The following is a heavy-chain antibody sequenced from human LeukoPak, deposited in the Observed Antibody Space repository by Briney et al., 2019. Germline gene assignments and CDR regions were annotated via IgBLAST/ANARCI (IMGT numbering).Heavy chain of an antibody. Sequence: ASVKVSCKAPGYTFTGYYMHWVRQAPGQGLEWMGWINPNSGGTNYAQKFQGRVTMTRDTSISTAYMELSRLRSDDTAVYYCARLVVPAAMRAAFDIWGQGTMVTVSS. D-gene: IGHD2-2*01. CDR1: GYTFTGYY. J-gene: IGHJ3*02. CDR2: INPNSGGT. V-gene: IGHV1-2*02. CDR3: ARLVVPAAMRAAFDI.